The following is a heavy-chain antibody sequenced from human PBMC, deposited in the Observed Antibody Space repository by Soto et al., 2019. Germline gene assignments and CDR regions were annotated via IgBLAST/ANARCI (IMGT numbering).Heavy chain of an antibody. V-gene: IGHV1-24*01. CDR2: FDPEDGET. Sequence: GASVKVSCKVSGYTLTELSMHWVRQAPGKGLEWMGGFDPEDGETIYAQKFQGRVTMTEDTSTDTAYMELSSLRSEDTAVYYCARAFPDYCDSTRYFDYWGQGTLVTGLL. CDR1: GYTLTELS. J-gene: IGHJ4*02. D-gene: IGHD3-22*01. CDR3: ARAFPDYCDSTRYFDY.